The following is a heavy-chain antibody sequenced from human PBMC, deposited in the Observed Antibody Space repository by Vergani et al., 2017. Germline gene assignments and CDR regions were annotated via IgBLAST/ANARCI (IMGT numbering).Heavy chain of an antibody. CDR3: ARGVLRYFDWLTWGAFDI. CDR1: GGSISSYY. V-gene: IGHV4-59*01. D-gene: IGHD3-9*01. CDR2: INHSGST. J-gene: IGHJ3*02. Sequence: QVQLQESGPGLVKPSETLSLTCTVSGGSISSYYWSWIRQPPGKGLEWIGEINHSGSTNYNPSLKSRVTISVDTSKNQFSLKLSSVTAADTAVYYCARGVLRYFDWLTWGAFDIWGQGTMVTVSS.